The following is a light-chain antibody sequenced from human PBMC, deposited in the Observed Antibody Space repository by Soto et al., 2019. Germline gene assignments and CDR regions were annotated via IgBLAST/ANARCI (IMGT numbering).Light chain of an antibody. V-gene: IGKV3-20*01. CDR3: QQYGGSPPP. J-gene: IGKJ1*01. Sequence: EIVLTQSPGTLSLSPGERATLSCRASQSVSNYLAWYQQKPGQAPRLLIYVASSRATGIPDRFSGSGSGTDFTLTISRLEPEDFAVYYCQQYGGSPPPFGQGPKVAIK. CDR1: QSVSNY. CDR2: VAS.